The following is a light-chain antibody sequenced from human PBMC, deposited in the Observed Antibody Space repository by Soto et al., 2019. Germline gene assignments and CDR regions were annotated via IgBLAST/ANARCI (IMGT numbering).Light chain of an antibody. CDR2: DAS. CDR1: QTVRNNY. Sequence: ELVLTQSPGTLSLSPGERATLSCRASQTVRNNYLAWYQQKPGQAPRLLIYDASSRATGIPDRFSGGGSGTDFTLTFSRLEPEEFAVYYCQQFSSYPLTFGGGTKVEIK. CDR3: QQFSSYPLT. V-gene: IGKV3-20*01. J-gene: IGKJ4*01.